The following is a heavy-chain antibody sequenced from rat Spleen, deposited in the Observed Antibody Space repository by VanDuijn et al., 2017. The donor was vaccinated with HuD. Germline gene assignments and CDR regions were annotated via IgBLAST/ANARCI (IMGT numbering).Heavy chain of an antibody. V-gene: IGHV5-29*01. CDR2: INPDGSST. J-gene: IGHJ4*01. Sequence: EVQLVESGGGLVQPGSPLKLSCAASGFSFSSNWLNWIRQAPGEGLEWIASINPDGSSTYYRDSVKGRFTISRDNAKSILYLQMDSLRSEDTATYYCARHNSGYGVMDAWGQGASVTVSS. CDR1: GFSFSSNW. CDR3: ARHNSGYGVMDA. D-gene: IGHD4-3*01.